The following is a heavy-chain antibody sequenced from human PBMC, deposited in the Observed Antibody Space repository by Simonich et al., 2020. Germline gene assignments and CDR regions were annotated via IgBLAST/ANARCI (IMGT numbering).Heavy chain of an antibody. CDR2: INPNSGGT. D-gene: IGHD7-27*01. CDR1: GYTFTGYY. V-gene: IGHV1-2*02. CDR3: ARGRLTGDKGAFDI. J-gene: IGHJ3*02. Sequence: QVQLVQSGAEVKKPGASVKVSCKASGYTFTGYYMHWVRQAPGQGLEWMGWINPNSGGTNYEQKFHGRVTMTRDTSISTAYMELSRLRSDDTAVYYCARGRLTGDKGAFDIWGQGTMVTVSS.